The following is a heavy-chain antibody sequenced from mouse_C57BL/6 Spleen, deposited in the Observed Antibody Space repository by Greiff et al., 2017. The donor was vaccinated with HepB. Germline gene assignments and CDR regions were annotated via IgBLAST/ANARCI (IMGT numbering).Heavy chain of an antibody. CDR2: IYPGSGST. CDR3: ARYGDYYGSSYY. J-gene: IGHJ2*01. V-gene: IGHV1-55*01. CDR1: GYTFTSYW. Sequence: QAQLQQPGAELVKPGASVKMSCKASGYTFTSYWITWVKQRPGQGLEWIGDIYPGSGSTNYNEKFKSKATLTVDTSSSTAYMQLSSLTSEDSAVYYCARYGDYYGSSYYWGQGTTLTVSS. D-gene: IGHD1-1*01.